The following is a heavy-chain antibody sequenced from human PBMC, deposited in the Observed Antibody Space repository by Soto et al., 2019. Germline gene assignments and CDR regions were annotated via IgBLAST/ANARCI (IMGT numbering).Heavy chain of an antibody. CDR2: IYYSGST. D-gene: IGHD1-26*01. Sequence: SETLSLTCTVSGGSISSGDYYWSWIRQPPGKGLEWIGYIYYSGSTYYNPSLKSRVTISVDTSKNQFSLKLSSVTAADTAVYYCARRSGPYSEVDYWGQGTLVTVSS. CDR1: GGSISSGDYY. CDR3: ARRSGPYSEVDY. J-gene: IGHJ4*02. V-gene: IGHV4-30-4*01.